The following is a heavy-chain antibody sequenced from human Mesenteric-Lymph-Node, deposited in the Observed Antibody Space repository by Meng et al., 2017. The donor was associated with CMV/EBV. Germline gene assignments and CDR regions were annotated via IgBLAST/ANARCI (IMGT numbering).Heavy chain of an antibody. CDR2: INSDGSST. CDR1: GFTFSSYW. V-gene: IGHV3-74*01. D-gene: IGHD3-3*01. J-gene: IGHJ3*02. CDR3: AKDLLLRFLEWLLPPDAFDI. Sequence: GESLKISCAASGFTFSSYWMHWVRQAPGKGLVWVSRINSDGSSTSYADSVKGRFTISRDNSKNTLYLQMNSLRAEDTAVYYCAKDLLLRFLEWLLPPDAFDIWGQGTMVTVSS.